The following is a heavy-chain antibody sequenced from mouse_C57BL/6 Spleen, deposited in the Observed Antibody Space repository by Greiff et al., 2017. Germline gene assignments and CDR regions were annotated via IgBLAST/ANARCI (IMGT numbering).Heavy chain of an antibody. D-gene: IGHD6-1*01. J-gene: IGHJ1*03. CDR1: GYTFTSYW. CDR3: ARGTSYYRDFDV. V-gene: IGHV1-50*01. CDR2: IDPSDSYT. Sequence: VQLQQPGAELVKPGASVKLSCKASGYTFTSYWMQWVKQRPGQGLEWIGEIDPSDSYTNYNQKFKGKATLTVDTSSSTAYMQLSSLTSEDSAVYYCARGTSYYRDFDVWGTGTTVTVSS.